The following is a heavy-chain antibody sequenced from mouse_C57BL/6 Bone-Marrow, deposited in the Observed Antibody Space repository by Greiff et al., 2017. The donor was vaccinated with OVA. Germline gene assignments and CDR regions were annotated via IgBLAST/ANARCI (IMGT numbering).Heavy chain of an antibody. J-gene: IGHJ2*01. V-gene: IGHV14-4*01. CDR1: GFNIKAAY. CDR2: FDPENGDP. Sequence: LEGSGAGLVRPGASVRLSCPASGFNIKAAYMPWVKQGPEQGLEWIGWFDPENGDPEFASKFRGKATITADTSSNTAYLQLSSLTSEDTAVYYCTTHGYFDYWGQGTTLTVSS. CDR3: TTHGYFDY.